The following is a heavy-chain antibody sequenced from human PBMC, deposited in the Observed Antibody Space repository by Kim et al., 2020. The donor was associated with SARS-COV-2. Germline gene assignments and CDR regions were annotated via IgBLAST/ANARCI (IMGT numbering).Heavy chain of an antibody. Sequence: NYNPALKRRVTISVDTSKNQFSLKLSSVTAADTAVYYCASGTRLWYFDLWGRGTLVTVSS. V-gene: IGHV4-59*09. CDR3: ASGTRLWYFDL. J-gene: IGHJ2*01.